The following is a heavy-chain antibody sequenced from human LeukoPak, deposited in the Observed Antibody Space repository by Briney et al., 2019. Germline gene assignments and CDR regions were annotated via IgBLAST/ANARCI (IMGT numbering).Heavy chain of an antibody. J-gene: IGHJ5*02. CDR3: ARGHIAAAGTGSYWFDP. CDR2: ISSSSSYI. CDR1: GFTFSTYK. Sequence: KSGGSLRLSCAASGFTFSTYKMSWVRQAPGKGLEWVSSISSSSSYINYADSVKGRFTISRDNAKNSLYLQMNSLRAEDTALYYCARGHIAAAGTGSYWFDPWGQGTLVTVSS. D-gene: IGHD6-13*01. V-gene: IGHV3-21*04.